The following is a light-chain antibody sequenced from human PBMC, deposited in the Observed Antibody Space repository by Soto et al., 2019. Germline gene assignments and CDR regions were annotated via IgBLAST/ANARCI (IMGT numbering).Light chain of an antibody. Sequence: QSALTQPASVSGSPGQSITISCTGTSSDVGSSNFVSWYQQHPGKAPKLIFYEVSNRPPGLSDRFSGSKSGTTASLTISGLQAEDEADYYCSSYAGSSNVFGTGTKVTVL. CDR2: EVS. CDR3: SSYAGSSNV. V-gene: IGLV2-14*01. CDR1: SSDVGSSNF. J-gene: IGLJ1*01.